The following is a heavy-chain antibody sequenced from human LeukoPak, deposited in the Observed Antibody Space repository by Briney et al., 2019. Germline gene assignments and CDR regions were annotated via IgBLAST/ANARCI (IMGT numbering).Heavy chain of an antibody. CDR1: GFTFSSYD. J-gene: IGHJ5*02. CDR2: ISASGGRT. CDR3: AKAGGSSWYDA. D-gene: IGHD6-13*01. Sequence: PGGSLRLSCAASGFTFSSYDMSWVRQAPGKGLEWVSAISASGGRTYYADSVKGRFTISRDNSKNTMYQQMHSLRAEDTAVYYCAKAGGSSWYDAWGQGILVTVSS. V-gene: IGHV3-23*01.